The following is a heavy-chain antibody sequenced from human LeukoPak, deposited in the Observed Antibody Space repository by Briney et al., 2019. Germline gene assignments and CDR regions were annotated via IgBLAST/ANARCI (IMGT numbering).Heavy chain of an antibody. V-gene: IGHV3-7*01. CDR1: GFIFSSYW. D-gene: IGHD3-22*01. Sequence: PGGSLRLSCAASGFIFSSYWMSWVRQAPGKGLEWVANIKQDGSEKYYVDSGKGRFTISRDNAKNSLYLEMHSLRAEDTAVYYCARDIGDSSGYYGSYFDYWGQGTLVTVSS. CDR2: IKQDGSEK. CDR3: ARDIGDSSGYYGSYFDY. J-gene: IGHJ4*02.